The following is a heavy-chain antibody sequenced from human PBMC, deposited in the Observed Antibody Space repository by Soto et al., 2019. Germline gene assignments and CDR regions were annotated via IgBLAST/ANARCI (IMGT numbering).Heavy chain of an antibody. CDR2: IYYSGST. D-gene: IGHD2-2*01. V-gene: IGHV4-61*01. CDR1: GGSVSSGSYY. Sequence: SETLSLTCTVSGGSVSSGSYYWSWIRQPPGKGLEWIGYIYYSGSTNYNPSLKVRVTISVDTSKNQFSLKLSSVTAADTAVYYCARGVSAGLEMLYYFDYWGQGTLVTVSS. CDR3: ARGVSAGLEMLYYFDY. J-gene: IGHJ4*02.